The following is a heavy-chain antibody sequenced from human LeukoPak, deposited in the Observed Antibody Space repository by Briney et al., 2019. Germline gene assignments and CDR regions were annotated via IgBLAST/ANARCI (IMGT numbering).Heavy chain of an antibody. V-gene: IGHV1-18*01. D-gene: IGHD6-13*01. CDR3: ARGSSSWYPTYYFDY. CDR2: ISAYNGNT. CDR1: GFTFSSYA. J-gene: IGHJ4*02. Sequence: GGSLRLSCAASGFTFSSYAMSWVRQAPGKGLEWMGWISAYNGNTNYAQKLQGRVTMTTDTSTSTAYMELRSLRSDDTAVYYCARGSSSWYPTYYFDYWGRGTLVTVSS.